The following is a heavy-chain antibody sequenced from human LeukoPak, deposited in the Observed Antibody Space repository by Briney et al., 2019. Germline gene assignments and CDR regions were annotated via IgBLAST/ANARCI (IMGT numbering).Heavy chain of an antibody. Sequence: ASVKVSCKASGGTFSSYAISWVRQAPGQGLEWMGGIIPIFGTANYAQKFQGRVTITADESTSTAYMELSSLRSEDTAVYYCARGIGVPAAILSHTSTGYYFDYWGQGTLVTVSS. CDR3: ARGIGVPAAILSHTSTGYYFDY. CDR1: GGTFSSYA. D-gene: IGHD2-2*02. V-gene: IGHV1-69*13. CDR2: IIPIFGTA. J-gene: IGHJ4*02.